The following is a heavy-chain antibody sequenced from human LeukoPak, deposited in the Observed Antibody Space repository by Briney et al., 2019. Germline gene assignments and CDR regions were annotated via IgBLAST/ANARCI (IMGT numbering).Heavy chain of an antibody. CDR1: GYTFTSYY. D-gene: IGHD5-18*01. V-gene: IGHV1-46*01. CDR2: INPRGGST. CDR3: ARDGEEDTAMVWGYYYGMDV. J-gene: IGHJ6*02. Sequence: ASVKVSCKASGYTFTSYYMHWVRQAPGQGLEWMGIINPRGGSTSYAQKFQGRVTMTRDTSTSTVYMELSSLRSEDTAVYYCARDGEEDTAMVWGYYYGMDVWGQGTTVTVSS.